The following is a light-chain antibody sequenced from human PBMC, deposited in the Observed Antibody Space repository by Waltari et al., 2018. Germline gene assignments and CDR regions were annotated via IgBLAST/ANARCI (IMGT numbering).Light chain of an antibody. CDR1: SSDVGAYKY. J-gene: IGLJ1*01. Sequence: QSALTQPPSASGSPGRSVTSSCTGTSSDVGAYKYVSWYQQHPDKAPKLIIFEVSKRPSGVPDRFSGSKSGNTASLTVSGLQADDEADYYCSSYAGSINFYVFGTGTKVSVL. CDR2: EVS. V-gene: IGLV2-8*01. CDR3: SSYAGSINFYV.